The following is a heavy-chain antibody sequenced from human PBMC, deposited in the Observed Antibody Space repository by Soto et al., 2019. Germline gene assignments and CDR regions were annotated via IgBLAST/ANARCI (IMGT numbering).Heavy chain of an antibody. Sequence: QLQLQESGPGLVKPSETLSLTCTVSGGSISSSSYYWGWIRQPPGKGLEWIGSIYYSGSTYHNPSLKSRVTISVDTSKNQFSLKLSSVTAADTAVYYCARHHETYSGSYCFDYWGQGTLVTVSS. V-gene: IGHV4-39*01. J-gene: IGHJ4*02. CDR1: GGSISSSSYY. CDR2: IYYSGST. D-gene: IGHD1-26*01. CDR3: ARHHETYSGSYCFDY.